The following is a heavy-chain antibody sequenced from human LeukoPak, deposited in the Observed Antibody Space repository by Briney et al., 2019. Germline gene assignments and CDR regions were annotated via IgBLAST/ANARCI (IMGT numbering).Heavy chain of an antibody. CDR3: ARDPYYDFWSGYSNYFHHYLDV. Sequence: ASVKVSCKASGYTFTAFNMHWVRQAPGQGLEWMGWINPNSGGTHYAQKFQGRVTMTRDTSISTAYMELSRLRSDDTDVYYCARDPYYDFWSGYSNYFHHYLDVWGKGTTVTVSS. V-gene: IGHV1-2*02. CDR1: GYTFTAFN. J-gene: IGHJ6*03. D-gene: IGHD3-3*01. CDR2: INPNSGGT.